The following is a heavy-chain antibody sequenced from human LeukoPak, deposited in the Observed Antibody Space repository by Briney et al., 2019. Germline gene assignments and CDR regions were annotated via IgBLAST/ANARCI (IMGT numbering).Heavy chain of an antibody. CDR1: GFTFSSYA. D-gene: IGHD6-13*01. CDR3: ARDNRDYSTPYYFDY. CDR2: IKEDGSEK. Sequence: GSLRLSCAASGFTFSSYAMSWVRQAPGKGLEWVANIKEDGSEKYYVDSVKGRFTISRDNAKNSLFLQMNSLRAEDTAVYFCARDNRDYSTPYYFDYWGQGTLVTVSS. V-gene: IGHV3-7*01. J-gene: IGHJ4*02.